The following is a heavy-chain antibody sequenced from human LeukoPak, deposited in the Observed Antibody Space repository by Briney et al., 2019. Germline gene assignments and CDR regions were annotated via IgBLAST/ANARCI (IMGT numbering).Heavy chain of an antibody. CDR2: ISGSGGST. J-gene: IGHJ4*02. CDR1: GFTFSIYA. V-gene: IGHV3-23*01. D-gene: IGHD3-22*01. CDR3: AKAGYYDSSGYSDY. Sequence: GRSLRLSCAATGFTFSIYAMSWVRQAPGKGLEWVSAISGSGGSTYYADSGKGRFSISRDNSKNTLYLQMNSLRAEDTAVYYCAKAGYYDSSGYSDYWGQGTLVSVSS.